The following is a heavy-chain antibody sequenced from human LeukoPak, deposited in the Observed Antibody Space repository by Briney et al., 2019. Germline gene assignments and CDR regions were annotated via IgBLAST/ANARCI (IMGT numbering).Heavy chain of an antibody. CDR3: ARDQATPQSIVAAGRGNWFDP. Sequence: SETLSLTCTVSGGSISSSSYYWGWIRQPPGKGLEWIGSIYYSGSTYYNPSLKSRVTISVDTSKNQFSLKLSSVTAADTAVYYCARDQATPQSIVAAGRGNWFDPWGQGTLVTVSS. J-gene: IGHJ5*02. V-gene: IGHV4-39*07. CDR2: IYYSGST. D-gene: IGHD6-13*01. CDR1: GGSISSSSYY.